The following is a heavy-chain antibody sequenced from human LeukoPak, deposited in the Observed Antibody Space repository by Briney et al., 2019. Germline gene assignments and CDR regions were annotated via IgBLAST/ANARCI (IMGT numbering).Heavy chain of an antibody. CDR2: ISPDGSTT. CDR3: AREINKWFDP. V-gene: IGHV3-74*03. CDR1: GFTFSSHW. Sequence: PGGSLRLPCAASGFTFSSHWMHWVRQAPGKGLVWVSRISPDGSTTKNADSVKGRFTISGDNARSTLFLQLNSLRAEDTAVYYCAREINKWFDPWGQGTLVTVSS. J-gene: IGHJ5*02.